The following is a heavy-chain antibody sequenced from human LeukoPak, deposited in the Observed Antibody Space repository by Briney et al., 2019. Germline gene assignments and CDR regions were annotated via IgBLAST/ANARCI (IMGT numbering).Heavy chain of an antibody. CDR2: ISGSGGST. Sequence: GGSLRLSCAASGFTFSSYAMSWVRQAPGKGLEWVSAISGSGGSTYYADSVKGRFTISRDNSKNTLYLQMNSLRAEDTAVYFCAKDGGITIFGVVSPYFDYWGQGTLVTVSS. J-gene: IGHJ4*02. CDR3: AKDGGITIFGVVSPYFDY. D-gene: IGHD3-3*01. V-gene: IGHV3-23*01. CDR1: GFTFSSYA.